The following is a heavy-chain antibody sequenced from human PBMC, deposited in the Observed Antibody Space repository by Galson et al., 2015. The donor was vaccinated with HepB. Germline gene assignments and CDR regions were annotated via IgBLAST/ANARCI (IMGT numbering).Heavy chain of an antibody. CDR3: AQDLTYYYGSGSYFVGMDV. J-gene: IGHJ6*02. D-gene: IGHD3-10*01. CDR2: ISWNSDFK. CDR1: GFTFEDYA. V-gene: IGHV3-9*01. Sequence: SLRLSCAASGFTFEDYAMHWVRQVPGKGLEWVSGISWNSDFKGYADSVRGRFTISRDNAKYSLYLQMNSLRAEDTALYYCAQDLTYYYGSGSYFVGMDVWGPGTTVTVSS.